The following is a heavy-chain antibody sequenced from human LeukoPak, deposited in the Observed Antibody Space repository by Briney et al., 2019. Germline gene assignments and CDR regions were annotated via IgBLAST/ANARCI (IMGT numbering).Heavy chain of an antibody. D-gene: IGHD5-12*01. Sequence: SVKVSRKASGRTFSRYAMSWVRQPCAQGLEWMGGILPIFGTANYAQKFEGRVTITADESTSTAYMELSSLRSEDTAVYYCARDRSSVGGGYDSFDYWGQGTLVTVSS. CDR2: ILPIFGTA. J-gene: IGHJ4*02. CDR3: ARDRSSVGGGYDSFDY. V-gene: IGHV1-69*01. CDR1: GRTFSRYA.